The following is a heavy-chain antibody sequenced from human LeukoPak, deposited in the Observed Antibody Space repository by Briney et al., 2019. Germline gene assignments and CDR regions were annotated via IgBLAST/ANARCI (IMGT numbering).Heavy chain of an antibody. CDR2: VSYDGSYK. J-gene: IGHJ4*02. CDR1: GFTFSRYD. Sequence: GGSLRLSCAASGFTFSRYDMHWVRQAPGKGLEWVAVVSYDGSYKYYADSVKGRFTISRDNSKNTLYLQMNSLRAEDTAVYYCAKDQSSGYDSSDYWGQGTLVTVSS. V-gene: IGHV3-30*18. CDR3: AKDQSSGYDSSDY. D-gene: IGHD5-12*01.